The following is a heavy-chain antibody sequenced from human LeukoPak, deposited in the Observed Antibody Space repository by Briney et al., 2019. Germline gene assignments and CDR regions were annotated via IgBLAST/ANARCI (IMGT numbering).Heavy chain of an antibody. D-gene: IGHD6-19*01. J-gene: IGHJ4*02. Sequence: SETLSLTCTVSGGSISSYYWSWIRQPAGKGLEWIGRLYYSGSTYYNPSLKSRVTISVDTSKNQFSPKLSSVTAADTAVYYCATQNSGWYGGRDYWGQGTLVTVSS. CDR2: LYYSGST. V-gene: IGHV4-59*05. CDR1: GGSISSYY. CDR3: ATQNSGWYGGRDY.